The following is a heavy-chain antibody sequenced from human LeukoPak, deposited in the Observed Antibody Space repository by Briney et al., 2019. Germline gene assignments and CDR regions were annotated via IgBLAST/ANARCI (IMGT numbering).Heavy chain of an antibody. CDR3: AKDPHVLLWFGELLPDFDC. D-gene: IGHD3-10*01. V-gene: IGHV3-23*01. CDR2: ISGSGGST. J-gene: IGHJ4*02. CDR1: GFTFSSYA. Sequence: GGSLRLSCAASGFTFSSYAMSWVRQAPGKGLEWVSAISGSGGSTYYADSVKGRFTISRDNSKNTLYLQMNSLRAEDTAVYYCAKDPHVLLWFGELLPDFDCWGQGTLVTVSS.